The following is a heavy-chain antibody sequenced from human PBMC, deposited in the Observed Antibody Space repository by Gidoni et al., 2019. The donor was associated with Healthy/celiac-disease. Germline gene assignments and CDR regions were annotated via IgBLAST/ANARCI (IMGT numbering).Heavy chain of an antibody. Sequence: QVQLQQWGAGLLKPSETLSLTCAVYGGSFSGYYWSWIRQPPGKGLEWIGEINHSGSTNYNPSLKSRVTISVDTSKNQFSLKLSSVTAADTAVYYCAREVPAATVDWFDPWGQGTLVTVSS. CDR2: INHSGST. CDR3: AREVPAATVDWFDP. CDR1: GGSFSGYY. D-gene: IGHD2-2*01. J-gene: IGHJ5*02. V-gene: IGHV4-34*01.